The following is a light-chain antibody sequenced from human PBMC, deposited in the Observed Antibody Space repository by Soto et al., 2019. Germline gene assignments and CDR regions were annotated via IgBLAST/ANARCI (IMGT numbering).Light chain of an antibody. CDR1: SSNIGSNP. CDR3: AAWDDSLNAVV. Sequence: QPVLTQPPSASGTPGQRVTISCYGSSSNIGSNPINWYQQLPGTAPKLLIYTNNQRPSGVPDRISGSKSGTSASLAISGLQSEDEAEYFCAAWDDSLNAVVFGGGTKLTVL. CDR2: TNN. J-gene: IGLJ2*01. V-gene: IGLV1-44*01.